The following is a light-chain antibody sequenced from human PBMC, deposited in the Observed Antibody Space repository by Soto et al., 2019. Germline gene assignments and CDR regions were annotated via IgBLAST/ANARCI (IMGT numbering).Light chain of an antibody. CDR3: QQYYDWPYT. Sequence: PGERASLSCRASQSISGRYLAWYQQKPGQAPRLLIYDASSRATGIPDRFSGSGSGTEFTLTISSLQSEDFAVYYCQQYYDWPYTFGQGTKLEIK. CDR2: DAS. J-gene: IGKJ2*01. V-gene: IGKV3D-15*01. CDR1: QSISGRY.